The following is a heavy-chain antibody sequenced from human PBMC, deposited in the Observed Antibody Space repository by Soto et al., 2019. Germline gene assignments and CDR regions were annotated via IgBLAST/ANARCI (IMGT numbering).Heavy chain of an antibody. CDR2: ISSGGGSK. D-gene: IGHD6-19*01. CDR1: GFTFTSSG. Sequence: EVQLLESGGGLVQPGGSLRLSCAASGFTFTSSGMSWVRQAPGKGLEWVSGISSGGGSKYFADSVKGRFTIFRDNSRNAVELQTNSLRAEDRAVYYCAKEGPVKWLVQVDCWGEGTLVTVAS. J-gene: IGHJ4*02. V-gene: IGHV3-23*01. CDR3: AKEGPVKWLVQVDC.